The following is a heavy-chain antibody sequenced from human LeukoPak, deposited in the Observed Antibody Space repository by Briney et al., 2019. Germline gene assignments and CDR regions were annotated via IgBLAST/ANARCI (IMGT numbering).Heavy chain of an antibody. Sequence: PGGSLRLSCAASGFTFSSYSMNWVRQAPGKGLEWVSSISSSSSYIYYADSVKSRFTISRDNAKNSLYLQMNSLRAEDTAVYYCARASDGRLDYWGQGTLVTVSS. J-gene: IGHJ4*02. D-gene: IGHD3-10*01. CDR3: ARASDGRLDY. CDR2: ISSSSSYI. V-gene: IGHV3-21*01. CDR1: GFTFSSYS.